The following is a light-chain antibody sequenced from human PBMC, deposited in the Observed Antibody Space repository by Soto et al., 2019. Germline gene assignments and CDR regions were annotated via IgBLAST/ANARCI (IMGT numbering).Light chain of an antibody. CDR1: QGIRND. CDR3: QQGYTSAIT. J-gene: IGKJ5*01. Sequence: IQMTQSPSSLYASVGDRVTITCRASQGIRNDLGWYQQKPGKAPKRLIYAASSLQSGVPSRFSCSGSGTDFTLTVNILQPEDFATYYFQQGYTSAITIGQGTQLEIK. CDR2: AAS. V-gene: IGKV1-6*01.